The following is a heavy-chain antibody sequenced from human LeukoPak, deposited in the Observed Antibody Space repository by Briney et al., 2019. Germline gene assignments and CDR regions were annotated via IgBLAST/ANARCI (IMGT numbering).Heavy chain of an antibody. CDR3: ARRGVVATPDANF. V-gene: IGHV4-39*01. CDR1: GGSISSSRYY. CDR2: IYYTGST. Sequence: KPSETLSLTCTVSGGSISSSRYYWGWIRQPPGKGLEWIGSIYYTGSTYYNPSLRSRVFISVDTSKNQFTLKLSSVTAADTAVYYCARRGVVATPDANFWGQGTLVTVSS. J-gene: IGHJ4*02. D-gene: IGHD5-12*01.